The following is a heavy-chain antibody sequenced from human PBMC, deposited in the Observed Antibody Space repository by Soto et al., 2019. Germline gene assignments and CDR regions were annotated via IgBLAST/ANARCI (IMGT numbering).Heavy chain of an antibody. D-gene: IGHD6-13*01. CDR1: GYTFTSYA. CDR2: INAGNGNT. J-gene: IGHJ5*02. CDR3: ARDSQQFNPNWFDP. V-gene: IGHV1-3*01. Sequence: ASVKVSCKASGYTFTSYAMHWVRQAPGQRLEWMGWINAGNGNTKYSQKFQGRVTITRDTSASTAYMELSSLRSEDTAVYYCARDSQQFNPNWFDPWGQGTLVTV.